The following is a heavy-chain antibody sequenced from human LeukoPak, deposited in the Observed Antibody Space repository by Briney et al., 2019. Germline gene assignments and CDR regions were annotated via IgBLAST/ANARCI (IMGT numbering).Heavy chain of an antibody. CDR3: ARDHLWFGERSDAFDI. J-gene: IGHJ3*02. D-gene: IGHD3-10*01. CDR1: GFTVSSNY. CDR2: IYRGGST. V-gene: IGHV3-66*02. Sequence: GGSLRLSCAASGFTVSSNYMSWVRQAPGKGLEWVSVIYRGGSTYYADSVKGRFTISRDNSKNTLYLRMKSLRAEDTAVYYCARDHLWFGERSDAFDIWGQGTMVTVSS.